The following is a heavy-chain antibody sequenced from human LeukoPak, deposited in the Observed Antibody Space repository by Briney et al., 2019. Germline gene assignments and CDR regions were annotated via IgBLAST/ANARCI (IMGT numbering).Heavy chain of an antibody. CDR2: ITGSGTTT. CDR1: GIAFRNYA. CDR3: GIDPNGDYIGAFDF. D-gene: IGHD4-17*01. J-gene: IGHJ3*01. Sequence: GGSLGLSCVASGIAFRNYAMTWVRQAPGKGLEWVSSITGSGTTTRYADSVKGRFTISRDNSVGTLYLQLNSLSAEDTAVYYCGIDPNGDYIGAFDFWGQGTKVTASS. V-gene: IGHV3-23*01.